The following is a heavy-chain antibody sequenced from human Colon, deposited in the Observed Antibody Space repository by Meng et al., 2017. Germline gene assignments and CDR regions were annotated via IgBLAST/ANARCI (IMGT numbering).Heavy chain of an antibody. D-gene: IGHD2-8*01. CDR3: ARVGYCVNGVCYQTLQY. J-gene: IGHJ4*02. CDR1: GASVNSTGFS. V-gene: IGHV4-30-2*06. CDR2: IYQSGST. Sequence: QVQLQESGPGLVKPSQALSHTCSVSGASVNSTGFSWNWIRQSPGKGLEWVGYIYQSGSTYYNPSLKSRVTISLDRSKNQFSLNLSSVTAADTAVYYCARVGYCVNGVCYQTLQYWSQGTLVTVSS.